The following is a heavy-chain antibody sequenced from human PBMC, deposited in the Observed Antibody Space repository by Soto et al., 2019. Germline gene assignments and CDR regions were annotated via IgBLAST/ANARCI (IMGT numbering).Heavy chain of an antibody. V-gene: IGHV1-2*04. Sequence: VASVKVSCKASGYTFTGYYMHWVRQAPGQGLEWMGWINPNSGGTNYAQKFQGWVTMTRDTSISTAYMELSRLRSDDTAVYYCARAVTTNWFDPWGQGTLVTVSS. CDR2: INPNSGGT. CDR1: GYTFTGYY. CDR3: ARAVTTNWFDP. D-gene: IGHD4-17*01. J-gene: IGHJ5*02.